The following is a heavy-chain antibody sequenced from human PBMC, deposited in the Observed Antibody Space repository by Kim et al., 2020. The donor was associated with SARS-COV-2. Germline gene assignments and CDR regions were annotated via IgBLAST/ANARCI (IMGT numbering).Heavy chain of an antibody. CDR2: IFYSGSS. D-gene: IGHD2-15*01. V-gene: IGHV4-39*01. Sequence: SETLSLTCTVSGGSISSYSYYWGWIRQPPGKGLVWIVNIFYSGSSYYNPSLKSRVTISVDTSKNQFSLNQSSVTAADTAVYYCMRLDCNGFSPFDPWAQGTRVTVAS. J-gene: IGHJ5*02. CDR1: GGSISSYSYY. CDR3: MRLDCNGFSPFDP.